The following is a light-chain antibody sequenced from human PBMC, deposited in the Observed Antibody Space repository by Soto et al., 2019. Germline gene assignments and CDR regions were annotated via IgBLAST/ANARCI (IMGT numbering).Light chain of an antibody. CDR3: QQIFSPLWT. CDR2: AAS. J-gene: IGKJ1*01. V-gene: IGKV1-39*01. CDR1: QSISNY. Sequence: DILMTQSPSSLSASVEDRVTITCRASQSISNYLNWYQQKPGKAPKLLIYAASSMQSGVPSRFSGSGSETDFTLTISSLQPDDSATYYCQQIFSPLWTFGQGTKVEV.